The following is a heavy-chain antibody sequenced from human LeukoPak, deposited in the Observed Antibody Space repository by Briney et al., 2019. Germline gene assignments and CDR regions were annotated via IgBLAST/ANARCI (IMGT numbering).Heavy chain of an antibody. CDR3: AKWGDYDVLTGYYVSDF. Sequence: GGSLRVSCAASGFIFSNYAMYWVRQAPGKGLEWVSAISGRSDNTYYADSVKGRFTLSRDSSKNTLYLQMNSLRADDTAVYYCAKWGDYDVLTGYYVSDFWGQGTLVTVSS. V-gene: IGHV3-23*01. CDR2: ISGRSDNT. CDR1: GFIFSNYA. J-gene: IGHJ4*02. D-gene: IGHD3-9*01.